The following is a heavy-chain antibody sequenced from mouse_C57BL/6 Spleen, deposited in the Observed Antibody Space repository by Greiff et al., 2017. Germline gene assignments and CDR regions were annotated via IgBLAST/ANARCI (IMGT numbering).Heavy chain of an antibody. Sequence: VQLQQPGAELVKPGASVKLSCKASGYTFTSYWMQWVKQRPGQGLEWIGEIDPSDSYTNYNQKFKGKATLSVDTSSSTAYMQLSSLTSVDSAVYYCARGGSSGYVFAYWGQGTLVTVSA. CDR2: IDPSDSYT. J-gene: IGHJ3*01. CDR3: ARGGSSGYVFAY. D-gene: IGHD3-2*02. CDR1: GYTFTSYW. V-gene: IGHV1-50*01.